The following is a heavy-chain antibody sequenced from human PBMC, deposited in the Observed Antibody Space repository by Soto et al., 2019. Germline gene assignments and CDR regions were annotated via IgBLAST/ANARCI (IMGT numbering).Heavy chain of an antibody. CDR1: GGSISSYY. Sequence: PSETLSLTCTVSGGSISSYYWSWIRQPPGKGLEWIGYIYYSGSTNYNPSLKSRVTISVDTSKNQFSLKLSSVTAADTAVYYCARQRYYDSSGSWPEFDYWGQGTLVTVSS. D-gene: IGHD3-22*01. J-gene: IGHJ4*02. V-gene: IGHV4-59*01. CDR3: ARQRYYDSSGSWPEFDY. CDR2: IYYSGST.